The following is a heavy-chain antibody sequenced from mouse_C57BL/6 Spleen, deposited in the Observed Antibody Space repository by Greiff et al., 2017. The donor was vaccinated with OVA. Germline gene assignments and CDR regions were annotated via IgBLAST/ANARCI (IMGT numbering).Heavy chain of an antibody. J-gene: IGHJ3*01. CDR2: IDPNRGGT. D-gene: IGHD1-1*01. CDR1: GYTFTSYW. V-gene: IGHV1-72*01. CDR3: AREGYYYGSSPFAY. Sequence: QVQLKQPGAELVKPGASVKLSCKASGYTFTSYWMHWVKQRPGRGLEWIGRIDPNRGGTKYNEKFKSKATLTVDKPSSTAYMQLSSLTSEDSAVYYCAREGYYYGSSPFAYWGQGTLVTVSA.